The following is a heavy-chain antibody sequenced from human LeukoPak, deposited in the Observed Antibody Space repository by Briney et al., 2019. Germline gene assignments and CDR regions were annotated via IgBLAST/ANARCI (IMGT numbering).Heavy chain of an antibody. D-gene: IGHD1-26*01. CDR1: GDSISGYY. CDR2: VHYTGST. Sequence: SETLSLICTVSGDSISGYYWTWIRQPPGKGLEWIGYVHYTGSTSYNPSLKSRLTISADTSKNQFSLKLTSVTAADTAVYYCVRDRELYYWGQGILVTVSS. V-gene: IGHV4-59*01. CDR3: VRDRELYY. J-gene: IGHJ4*02.